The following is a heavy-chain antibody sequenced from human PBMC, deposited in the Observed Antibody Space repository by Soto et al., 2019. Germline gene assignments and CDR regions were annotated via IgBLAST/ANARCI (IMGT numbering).Heavy chain of an antibody. Sequence: GGSLRLSCAASGFTFSSYSMNWVRQAPGKGLEWVSYISSSSSTIYYADSVKGRFTISRENAKNSLYRQRNSLRDEDTAVYYGASAGTYYDIWSGYYFDYWGQGTLVTVSS. V-gene: IGHV3-48*02. CDR2: ISSSSSTI. D-gene: IGHD3-3*01. CDR1: GFTFSSYS. CDR3: ASAGTYYDIWSGYYFDY. J-gene: IGHJ4*02.